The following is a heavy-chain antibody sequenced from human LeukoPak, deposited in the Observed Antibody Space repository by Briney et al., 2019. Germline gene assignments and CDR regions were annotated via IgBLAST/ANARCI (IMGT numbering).Heavy chain of an antibody. CDR3: ARVSPNTVTTLQYFDY. CDR2: IKKDGSER. V-gene: IGHV3-7*01. CDR1: GFTFSSYW. J-gene: IGHJ4*02. D-gene: IGHD4-17*01. Sequence: AGSLRLSCAASGFTFSSYWMSWVRQAPGKGLEWVANIKKDGSERYYVDSVKGRFTISRDNAKNSLYLQTNSLRAEDTAVYYCARVSPNTVTTLQYFDYWGQGTLVTVSS.